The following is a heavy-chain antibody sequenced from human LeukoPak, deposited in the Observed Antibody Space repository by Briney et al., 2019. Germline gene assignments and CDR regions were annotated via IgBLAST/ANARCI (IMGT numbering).Heavy chain of an antibody. CDR3: ARDSRDIVVVPAATPFDY. D-gene: IGHD2-2*01. CDR1: GYTFTSYG. V-gene: IGHV1-18*01. Sequence: ASVKVSCKASGYTFTSYGISWMRQAPGQGLEWMGWISAYNGNTNYAQKLQGRVTMTTDTSTSTAYMELRSLRSDDTAVYYCARDSRDIVVVPAATPFDYWGQGTLVTVSS. J-gene: IGHJ4*02. CDR2: ISAYNGNT.